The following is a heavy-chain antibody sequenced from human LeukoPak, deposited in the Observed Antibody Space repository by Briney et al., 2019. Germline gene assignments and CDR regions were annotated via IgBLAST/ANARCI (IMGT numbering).Heavy chain of an antibody. CDR3: AKDDLDTDLDY. J-gene: IGHJ4*02. V-gene: IGHV3-30*02. D-gene: IGHD2-8*02. CDR1: GFTFSSYW. Sequence: GGSLRLSCAASGFTFSSYWMSWVRQAPGKGLEWVAFIRYDGSNKNYADSVKGRFTISRDNSKNTLYLQMNSLRAEDTAVYYCAKDDLDTDLDYWGQGTLVTVSS. CDR2: IRYDGSNK.